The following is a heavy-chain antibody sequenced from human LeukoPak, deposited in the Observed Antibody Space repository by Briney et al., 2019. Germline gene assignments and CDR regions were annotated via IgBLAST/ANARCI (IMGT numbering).Heavy chain of an antibody. V-gene: IGHV4-59*01. J-gene: IGHJ4*02. Sequence: PSETLSLTCTVSGGSISTYYWSWIRQPPGKGLEWIGYISYTVTSNYNPSRKSRVTISVDTSKNQFSLNLSTVTAADTAVDYCARVGDWNDLVYWGQGTLVSVSS. D-gene: IGHD1-1*01. CDR2: ISYTVTS. CDR1: GGSISTYY. CDR3: ARVGDWNDLVY.